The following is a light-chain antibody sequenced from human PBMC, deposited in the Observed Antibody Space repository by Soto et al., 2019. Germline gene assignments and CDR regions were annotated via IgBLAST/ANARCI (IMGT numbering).Light chain of an antibody. J-gene: IGKJ3*01. CDR3: QQSFT. Sequence: DIQMTQSPSTLSASVGDRVTITCRASQSISSWLAWYQQKPGKAPKLLIYKASSLESGVPSRFSGSGSGTEFTXXISSLQPDDFATYYCQQSFTFGPGTKVDIK. CDR1: QSISSW. CDR2: KAS. V-gene: IGKV1-5*03.